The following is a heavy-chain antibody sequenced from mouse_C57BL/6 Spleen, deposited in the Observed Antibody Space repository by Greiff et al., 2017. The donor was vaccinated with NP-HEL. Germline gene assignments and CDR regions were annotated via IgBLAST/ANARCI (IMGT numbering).Heavy chain of an antibody. CDR2: IYPGDGDT. CDR3: ARDPATMIRGYFDV. V-gene: IGHV1-82*01. J-gene: IGHJ1*03. Sequence: QVQLQQSGPELVKPGASVKISCKASGYAFSSSWMNWVKQRPGKGLEWIGRIYPGDGDTNYNGKFKGKATLTADKSSSTAYMQLSSLTSEDSAVYFCARDPATMIRGYFDVWGTGTTVTVSS. CDR1: GYAFSSSW. D-gene: IGHD2-4*01.